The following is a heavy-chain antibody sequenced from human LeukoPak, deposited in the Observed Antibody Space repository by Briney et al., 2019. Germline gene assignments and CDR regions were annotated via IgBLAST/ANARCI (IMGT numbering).Heavy chain of an antibody. CDR3: ARDPDSSGYYAWDWFDP. D-gene: IGHD3-22*01. CDR2: ISSSSSYI. J-gene: IGHJ5*02. CDR1: GFTFSSYS. Sequence: GGSLRLSCAASGFTFSSYSMNWVRQAPGKGLEWVSSISSSSSYIYYTDSVKGRFTISRDNAKNSLYLQMNSLRAEDTAVYYCARDPDSSGYYAWDWFDPWGQGTLSPSPQ. V-gene: IGHV3-21*01.